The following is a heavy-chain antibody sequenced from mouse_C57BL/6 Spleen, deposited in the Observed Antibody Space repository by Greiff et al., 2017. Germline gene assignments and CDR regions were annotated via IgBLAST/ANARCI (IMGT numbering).Heavy chain of an antibody. V-gene: IGHV1-39*01. CDR3: ARPHITTVVATEEYYFDY. CDR1: GYSFTDYN. Sequence: EVQLQQSGPELVKPGASVKISCKASGYSFTDYNMNWVKQSNGKSLEWIGVINPNYGTTSYNQKFKGKATLTVDQSSSTAYMQLNSLTSEDSAVYYCARPHITTVVATEEYYFDYWGRGTTLTVAS. D-gene: IGHD1-1*01. CDR2: INPNYGTT. J-gene: IGHJ2*01.